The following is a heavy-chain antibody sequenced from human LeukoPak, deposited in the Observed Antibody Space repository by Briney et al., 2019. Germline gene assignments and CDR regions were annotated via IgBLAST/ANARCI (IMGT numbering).Heavy chain of an antibody. CDR1: GFTFSNDW. J-gene: IGHJ3*02. CDR3: ARGRDDYSTDAFDI. V-gene: IGHV3-48*02. CDR2: ISRSSSTL. Sequence: GGSLRLSCAASGFTFSNDWMNWVRQAPGKGLEWVSYISRSSSTLYYADSVKGRFTISRDNGRNSLYLQMNSLGDEDTAVFYCARGRDDYSTDAFDIWGQGTMVTVSS. D-gene: IGHD4-11*01.